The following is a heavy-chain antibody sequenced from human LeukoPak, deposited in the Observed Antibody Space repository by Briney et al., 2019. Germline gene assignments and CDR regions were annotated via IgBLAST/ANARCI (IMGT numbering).Heavy chain of an antibody. Sequence: SETLYLTCTVSGVSFSNYYWSWIRQSPGKGLEWIGYIYHTGSANYSPSLKSRVSISIDTSKSQFSLRLISVTAADTAVYYCARRTSSNYVDYWGQGTLVIVSS. D-gene: IGHD4-11*01. CDR1: GVSFSNYY. CDR2: IYHTGSA. V-gene: IGHV4-59*01. J-gene: IGHJ4*01. CDR3: ARRTSSNYVDY.